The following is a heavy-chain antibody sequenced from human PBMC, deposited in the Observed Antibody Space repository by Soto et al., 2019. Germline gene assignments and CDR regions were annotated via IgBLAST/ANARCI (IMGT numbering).Heavy chain of an antibody. CDR2: ISSSSSTI. V-gene: IGHV3-48*02. J-gene: IGHJ6*02. CDR1: GFTFSSYS. Sequence: EVQLVESGGGLVQPGGSLRLSCAASGFTFSSYSMNWVRQAQGKGLEWVSYISSSSSTIYYADSVKGRFPISRDNAKNSLSLQMNSLRDEDTAVYYCARVDEQWLANSYYGMDVWGQGTTVTVSS. D-gene: IGHD6-19*01. CDR3: ARVDEQWLANSYYGMDV.